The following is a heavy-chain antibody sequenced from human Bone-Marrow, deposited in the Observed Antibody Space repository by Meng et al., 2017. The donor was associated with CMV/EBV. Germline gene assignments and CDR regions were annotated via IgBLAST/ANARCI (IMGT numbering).Heavy chain of an antibody. J-gene: IGHJ4*01. Sequence: GGSLRLSCVGSGFKFRGYTIHWVRQRPGKGLEWVALIRGDASKAFYADSVEGRFAISRDNRRNSVFLQMDSLRIEDSALYYCVKEHDSGWPNFESWGQGTLVTVSS. CDR1: GFKFRGYT. V-gene: IGHV3-43*01. CDR3: VKEHDSGWPNFES. D-gene: IGHD6-19*01. CDR2: IRGDASKA.